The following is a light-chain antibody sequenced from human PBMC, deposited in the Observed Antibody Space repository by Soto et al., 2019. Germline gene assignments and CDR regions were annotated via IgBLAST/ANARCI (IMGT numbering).Light chain of an antibody. V-gene: IGKV3-15*01. CDR1: QSINAH. CDR2: GAS. J-gene: IGKJ1*01. CDR3: QQYNTWLWT. Sequence: EVVMTQSPATLSVSPGERVTLSCRASQSINAHLAWYQQKPGQAPRLLIHGASTRATGIPARFSGSGFGTEFIXXIXSXPSEDFAVYYCQQYNTWLWTFGQGTKVELQ.